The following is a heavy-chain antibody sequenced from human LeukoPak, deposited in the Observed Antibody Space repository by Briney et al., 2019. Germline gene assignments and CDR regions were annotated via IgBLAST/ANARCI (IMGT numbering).Heavy chain of an antibody. CDR2: ISSSSRYI. Sequence: GGSLRLFCAASGFTFSSHSMMWVRQAPGKALEWVSSISSSSRYIYYADSVKGRFTISRDNAKNSLYVQMNSLRAEDTAVYYCVRDMTTATTCYLQHWGQGTLVTVSS. CDR1: GFTFSSHS. D-gene: IGHD4-17*01. J-gene: IGHJ1*01. V-gene: IGHV3-21*01. CDR3: VRDMTTATTCYLQH.